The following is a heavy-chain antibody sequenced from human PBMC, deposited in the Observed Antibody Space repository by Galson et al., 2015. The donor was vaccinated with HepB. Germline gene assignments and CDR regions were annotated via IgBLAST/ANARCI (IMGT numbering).Heavy chain of an antibody. D-gene: IGHD4/OR15-4a*01. CDR3: ARDRDYRFDY. Sequence: SVKVSCKASGYTFTTNGISWVRQAPGQGLEWMGWISANSGNTKYAQNLQGRVTLTRDTSTSTAYLELRSLRSDDTAAYYCARDRDYRFDYWGQG. J-gene: IGHJ4*02. CDR1: GYTFTTNG. CDR2: ISANSGNT. V-gene: IGHV1-18*04.